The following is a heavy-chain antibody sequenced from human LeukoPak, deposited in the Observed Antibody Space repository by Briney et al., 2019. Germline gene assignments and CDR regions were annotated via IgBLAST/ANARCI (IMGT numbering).Heavy chain of an antibody. CDR1: GGSISSYY. CDR3: ARSYSNFPFDY. D-gene: IGHD4-11*01. Sequence: SETLSLTCTVSGGSISSYYWSWIRQPPGKGLEWIGYIYYSGSTNYNPSLKSRVTISVDTSKNQFSLKLSSVTAADTAVYYCARSYSNFPFDYWGRGTLVTVSS. CDR2: IYYSGST. V-gene: IGHV4-59*01. J-gene: IGHJ4*02.